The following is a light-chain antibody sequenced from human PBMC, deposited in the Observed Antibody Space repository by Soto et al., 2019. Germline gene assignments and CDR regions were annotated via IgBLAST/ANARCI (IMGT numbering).Light chain of an antibody. V-gene: IGLV2-14*01. J-gene: IGLJ2*01. CDR3: SSYTTSSTVL. CDR2: EVR. CDR1: ISDFVVYNY. Sequence: QSALTQPASVSGSPGQSITISCTGTISDFVVYNYVSWYQQHPGKAPKLMIYEVRNRPSGVSNRFSGSKSGNTASLTISGLQAEDEADYYCSSYTTSSTVLFGGGTKLTVL.